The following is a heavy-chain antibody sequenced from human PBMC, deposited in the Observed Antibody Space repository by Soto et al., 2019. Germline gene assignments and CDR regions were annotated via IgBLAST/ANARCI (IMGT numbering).Heavy chain of an antibody. D-gene: IGHD2-21*01. CDR1: GGSFSGYY. Sequence: PSETLSLTCAVYGGSFSGYYWTWIRQPPGTGLEWIGEINHSGSTNYNPSLKSRVTISRDTSKNQVVLTMTNVDPVDTATYYCARIPHYSDSYYMDYWGQGTLVTVSS. J-gene: IGHJ4*02. CDR2: INHSGST. V-gene: IGHV4-34*01. CDR3: ARIPHYSDSYYMDY.